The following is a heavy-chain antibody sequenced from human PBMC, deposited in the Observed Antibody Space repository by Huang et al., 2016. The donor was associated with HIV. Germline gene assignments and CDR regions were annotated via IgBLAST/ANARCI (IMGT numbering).Heavy chain of an antibody. D-gene: IGHD2-15*01. CDR1: GFKLSGFG. J-gene: IGHJ4*02. CDR2: ISYDGRSQ. CDR3: AKESRWFSDFDH. Sequence: QVHLVESGGGVVQPGGSLRLSCAASGFKLSGFGMHWVRQAPGKGLGWVEVISYDGRSQFYTDSVKGRFTISRDNSDNTLSLQMKGLRPDDTAVYYCAKESRWFSDFDHWGQGVLVSVSS. V-gene: IGHV3-30*18.